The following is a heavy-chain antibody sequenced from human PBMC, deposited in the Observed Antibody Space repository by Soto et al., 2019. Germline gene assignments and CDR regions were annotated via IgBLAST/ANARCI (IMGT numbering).Heavy chain of an antibody. V-gene: IGHV5-10-1*01. D-gene: IGHD3-22*01. CDR3: ARPKHTYYYDSSGHYPNAFDI. J-gene: IGHJ3*02. Sequence: PGESLKISCKASGYSFTTYWISWVRQMPGKGLEWMGRIDPSDSYTDYSPSFQGHVTISADKSISTAYLQWSSLKASDTAMYYCARPKHTYYYDSSGHYPNAFDIWGQGTMVTVSS. CDR1: GYSFTTYW. CDR2: IDPSDSYT.